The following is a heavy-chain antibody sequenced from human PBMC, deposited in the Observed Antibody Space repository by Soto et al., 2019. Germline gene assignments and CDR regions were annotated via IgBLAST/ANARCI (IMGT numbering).Heavy chain of an antibody. V-gene: IGHV3-23*01. CDR3: XXXXXXSQYYYYGMDV. CDR2: ISASGGST. Sequence: EVQLLESGGGLVQPGGSLRLSCAASGFTFSSFAMTWVRQAPGKGLEWVSAISASGGSTXXXDSVKGRFTXSRDNSKXXXXXXXXXXXXXXXXXXXXXXXXXXSQYYYYGMDVWGQGTTVTVSS. J-gene: IGHJ6*02. CDR1: GFTFSSFA.